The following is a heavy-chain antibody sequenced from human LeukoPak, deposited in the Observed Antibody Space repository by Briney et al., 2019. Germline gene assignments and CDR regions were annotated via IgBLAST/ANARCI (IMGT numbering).Heavy chain of an antibody. J-gene: IGHJ4*02. V-gene: IGHV3-23*01. Sequence: GGSLRLSCAASGLTFSSYAMSWVRQAPGKGLEWVSAISGGGGSTYYADSVKGRFTISRDNSKNTLYLQMNSLRAEDTAVYYCARVRGSGWYVAFDYWGQGTLVTVSS. CDR3: ARVRGSGWYVAFDY. CDR1: GLTFSSYA. CDR2: ISGGGGST. D-gene: IGHD6-19*01.